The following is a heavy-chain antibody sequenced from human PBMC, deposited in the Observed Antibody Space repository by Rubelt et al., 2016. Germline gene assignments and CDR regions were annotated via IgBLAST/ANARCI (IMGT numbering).Heavy chain of an antibody. Sequence: QLQLQESGPGLVKPSETLSLTCTVSGGSISSSSYYWGWIRQPPGKGLELIGSIYYSGSTYYNPSLKSRVTISVDTSKNQFSLKLCSVTAADTAVYYWARRGRFLEWLWGQGTLVTVSS. CDR2: IYYSGST. J-gene: IGHJ4*02. CDR3: ARRGRFLEWL. D-gene: IGHD3-3*01. CDR1: GGSISSSSYY. V-gene: IGHV4-39*01.